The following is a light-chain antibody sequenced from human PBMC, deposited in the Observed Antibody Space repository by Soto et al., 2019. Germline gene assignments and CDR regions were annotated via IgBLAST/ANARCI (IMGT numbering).Light chain of an antibody. CDR1: QDVNNS. V-gene: IGKV1-33*01. CDR3: QQYYKVPVT. Sequence: DLQMTQSPSSLAASIGDRVTITCQASQDVNNSLNWYQQKPRKAPNLLIYDVSNLGTGVPSRFSGSGSGTDFTFTISRLQPEDIGTCYCQQYYKVPVTFGQGTRLEI. J-gene: IGKJ5*01. CDR2: DVS.